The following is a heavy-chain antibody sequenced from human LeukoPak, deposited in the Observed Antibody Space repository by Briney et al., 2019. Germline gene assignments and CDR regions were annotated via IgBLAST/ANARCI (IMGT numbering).Heavy chain of an antibody. V-gene: IGHV4-59*01. CDR2: IYYSGST. CDR3: ARGDDYFDY. CDR1: GGSISSYY. Sequence: SETLSLTCTVSGGSISSYYWSWIRQPPGKGLEWIGYIYYSGSTNYNPSLKSRVTISVDTSKNQFSLKLSSVTATDTAVYYCARGDDYFDYWGQGTLVTVSS. J-gene: IGHJ4*02.